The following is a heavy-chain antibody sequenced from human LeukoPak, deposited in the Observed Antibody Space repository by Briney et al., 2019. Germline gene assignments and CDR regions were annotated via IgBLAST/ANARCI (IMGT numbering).Heavy chain of an antibody. CDR1: GGSISSPTYY. J-gene: IGHJ4*02. Sequence: SETLSLTCTVSGGSISSPTYYWGWIRQPPGKGLEWIGTINYSGTYYNPSLKSRVTISVDTSKNQFSLKLSSVTAADTAAYYCARDNFYGDYAHWGQGTLVTVSS. CDR3: ARDNFYGDYAH. V-gene: IGHV4-39*07. CDR2: INYSGT. D-gene: IGHD4-17*01.